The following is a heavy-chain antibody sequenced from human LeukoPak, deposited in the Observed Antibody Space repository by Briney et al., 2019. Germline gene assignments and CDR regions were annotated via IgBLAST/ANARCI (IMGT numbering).Heavy chain of an antibody. J-gene: IGHJ4*02. CDR2: IYYSGST. CDR3: ARHEDGYCSSTSCYGN. CDR1: GGSISSYY. V-gene: IGHV4-59*08. Sequence: PSETLSLTCTVSGGSISSYYWSWIRQLPGKGLEWIGYIYYSGSTKYNPSLKSRVTISVDTSKNQFSQKLSSVTAADTAVYYCARHEDGYCSSTSCYGNWGQGTLVTVSS. D-gene: IGHD2-2*03.